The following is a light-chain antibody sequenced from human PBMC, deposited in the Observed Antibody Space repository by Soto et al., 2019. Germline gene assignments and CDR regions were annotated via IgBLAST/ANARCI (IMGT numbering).Light chain of an antibody. CDR3: QQYDSCPWT. CDR1: QTVSSSY. Sequence: PWETATLSCLSSQTVSSSYLAWYQQKPGQAPRLLMYDASSRATGIPDRFSGSGSGTEFTLTISSLQPDDFATYYCQQYDSCPWTFGQGTKVDIK. CDR2: DAS. V-gene: IGKV3-20*01. J-gene: IGKJ1*01.